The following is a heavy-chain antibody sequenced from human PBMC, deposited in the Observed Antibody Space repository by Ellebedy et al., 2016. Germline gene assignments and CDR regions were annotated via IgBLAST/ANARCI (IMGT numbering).Heavy chain of an antibody. CDR1: GGSISSSSYY. J-gene: IGHJ6*02. D-gene: IGHD3-22*01. CDR3: ARTYYKAGVDYDSSAEYGMDV. CDR2: IYYSGST. Sequence: SETLSLTCTVSGGSISSSSYYWGWIRQPPGKGLEWIGSIYYSGSTYYNPSLKSRVTISVDTSKNQFSLKLSSVTAADTAVYYCARTYYKAGVDYDSSAEYGMDVWGQGTTVTVSS. V-gene: IGHV4-39*07.